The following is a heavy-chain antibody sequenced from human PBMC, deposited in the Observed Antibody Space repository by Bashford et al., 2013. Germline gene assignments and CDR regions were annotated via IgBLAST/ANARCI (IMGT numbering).Heavy chain of an antibody. CDR2: INPKTGAT. J-gene: IGHJ3*01. CDR3: ARDGPVVGVWNAFDV. D-gene: IGHD1-26*01. V-gene: IGHV1-2*02. Sequence: ASVKVSCKASGYTFIDYFIHWVRQAPGQGLECMGWINPKTGATNYAQRFQGRVTMTRDTSISTAYMELSSLRSDDTAVYFCARDGPVVGVWNAFDVWGQGTVVTVSS. CDR1: GYTFIDYF.